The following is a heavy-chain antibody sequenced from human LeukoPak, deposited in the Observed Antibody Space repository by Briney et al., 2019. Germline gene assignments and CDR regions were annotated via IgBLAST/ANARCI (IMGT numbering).Heavy chain of an antibody. D-gene: IGHD5-24*01. CDR1: RFTFSSYE. V-gene: IGHV3-48*03. J-gene: IGHJ4*02. Sequence: PGGSLRLSCAASRFTFSSYEMNWVRQAPGKGLEWVSYISSSDSTIYYADSVKGRFTISRDNAKNSLYLQMNSLRAEDTAVYYCARAMRWLSDYWGQGTLVTVSS. CDR2: ISSSDSTI. CDR3: ARAMRWLSDY.